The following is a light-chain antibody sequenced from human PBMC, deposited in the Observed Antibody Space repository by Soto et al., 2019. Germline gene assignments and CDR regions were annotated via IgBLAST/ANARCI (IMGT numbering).Light chain of an antibody. V-gene: IGLV2-14*01. CDR1: SSDVGGYNY. CDR2: EVS. J-gene: IGLJ1*01. CDR3: SSYTSTGTYV. Sequence: QSVLTQPASVSGSPGQSITISCTGTSSDVGGYNYVSWYQQHPGKAPKLMIYEVSNRPSGVSNRFSGSKSGNTASLTISGRQAEDEADYYCSSYTSTGTYVFGTGTKLTVL.